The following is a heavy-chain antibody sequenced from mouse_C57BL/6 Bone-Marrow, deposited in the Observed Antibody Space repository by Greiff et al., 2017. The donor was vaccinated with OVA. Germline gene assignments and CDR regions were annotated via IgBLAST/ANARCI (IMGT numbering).Heavy chain of an antibody. J-gene: IGHJ2*01. V-gene: IGHV14-4*01. Sequence: VQLQQSGAELVRPGASVKLSCTASGFNIKDDYMHWVQQRPEQGLEWIGWIDPEKGDTEYASKFQGQAIITADTSSHTASLQLSSLTSEDTAVYYCTTPDGYYVGYWGQGTTLTVSS. CDR2: IDPEKGDT. D-gene: IGHD2-3*01. CDR1: GFNIKDDY. CDR3: TTPDGYYVGY.